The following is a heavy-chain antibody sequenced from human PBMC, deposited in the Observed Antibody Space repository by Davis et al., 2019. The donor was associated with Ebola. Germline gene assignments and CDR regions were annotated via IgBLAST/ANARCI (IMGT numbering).Heavy chain of an antibody. J-gene: IGHJ2*01. Sequence: GGSLRLSCVASGFTFSDYYMTWIRQVPGKGLEWVSYITKSGRYTNYADSVKGRFTISRDNAENSLHLQMSSLRVDDTAMYYCARHVYGDFWYFDLWGRGTRVTVSS. CDR1: GFTFSDYY. CDR2: ITKSGRYT. CDR3: ARHVYGDFWYFDL. V-gene: IGHV3-11*03. D-gene: IGHD4-17*01.